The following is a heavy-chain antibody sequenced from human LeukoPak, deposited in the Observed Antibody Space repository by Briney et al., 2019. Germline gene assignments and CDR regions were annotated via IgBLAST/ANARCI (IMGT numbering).Heavy chain of an antibody. CDR3: ASEAFCAGGSCNVQRVAS. V-gene: IGHV1-2*02. D-gene: IGHD2-8*02. J-gene: IGHJ4*02. Sequence: ASVKVSCKASGYTFTAYYIHWVRQAPGQGLEWMGWIDTNTGATKYAQKFQGRVTITRDTSTGTAYMELSSLVSGDTALYYCASEAFCAGGSCNVQRVASWGPGTLVTVSS. CDR2: IDTNTGAT. CDR1: GYTFTAYY.